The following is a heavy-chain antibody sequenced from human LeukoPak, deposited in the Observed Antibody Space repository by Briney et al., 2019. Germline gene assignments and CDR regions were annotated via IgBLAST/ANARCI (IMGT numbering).Heavy chain of an antibody. CDR2: IYYSGST. CDR3: AREERTGYYDSSGYPHGFDY. D-gene: IGHD3-22*01. J-gene: IGHJ4*02. Sequence: KPSQTLSLTCTLSGRSISSGDYYWSWIPQPPGKGLEWIGYIYYSGSTYYNPSLKSRVTISVDTPKNQFSLKLSSVTAADTAVYYCAREERTGYYDSSGYPHGFDYWGQGTLVTVSS. CDR1: GRSISSGDYY. V-gene: IGHV4-30-4*08.